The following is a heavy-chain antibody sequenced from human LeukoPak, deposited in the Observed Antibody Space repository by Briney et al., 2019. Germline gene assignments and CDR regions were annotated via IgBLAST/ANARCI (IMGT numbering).Heavy chain of an antibody. V-gene: IGHV4-59*01. CDR3: ARKGGHFDY. J-gene: IGHJ4*02. D-gene: IGHD2-15*01. Sequence: PSETLSLTCTVSGGSISYYYWSWIRQSPGKGLEWIGYIYYNGSTNYNPSLKSRVAISVDMSKNQFSLKVTSVTAADTAIYYCARKGGHFDYWGQGTLVTVSS. CDR1: GGSISYYY. CDR2: IYYNGST.